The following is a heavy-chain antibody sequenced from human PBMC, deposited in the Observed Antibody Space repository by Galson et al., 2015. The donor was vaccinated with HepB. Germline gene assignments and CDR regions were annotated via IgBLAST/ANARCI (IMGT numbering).Heavy chain of an antibody. CDR3: ARGGDGSIDF. D-gene: IGHD3-10*01. CDR2: INPSDGWT. Sequence: SVKVSCKASGYTFTNHHMHWVRQAPGQGLEWMGIINPSDGWTSYAQRIQGRVTMTRDTSTTTFYMDLSSLTYEDTAVYYCARGGDGSIDFWGRGTLVAVSS. CDR1: GYTFTNHH. J-gene: IGHJ4*02. V-gene: IGHV1-46*01.